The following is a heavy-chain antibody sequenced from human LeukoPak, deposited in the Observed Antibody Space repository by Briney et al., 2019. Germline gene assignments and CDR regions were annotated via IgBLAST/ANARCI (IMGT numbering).Heavy chain of an antibody. CDR1: GGSISSYY. CDR2: IYTSGST. V-gene: IGHV4-4*07. Sequence: SETLSLTCTVPGGSISSYYWSWTRQPAGKGLEWIGRIYTSGSTNYNPSLKSRVTMSVDTSKNQFSLKLSSVTAADTAVYYCARHSQWLDYGENAFDIWGQGTMVTVSS. D-gene: IGHD6-19*01. CDR3: ARHSQWLDYGENAFDI. J-gene: IGHJ3*02.